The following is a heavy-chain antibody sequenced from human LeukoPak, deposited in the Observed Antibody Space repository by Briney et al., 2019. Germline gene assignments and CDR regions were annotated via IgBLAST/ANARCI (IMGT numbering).Heavy chain of an antibody. V-gene: IGHV3-7*01. CDR3: ATMFSIGWESPDY. CDR2: IKYDGSKQ. D-gene: IGHD6-19*01. J-gene: IGHJ4*02. CDR1: GFMISNFW. Sequence: GGSLRLSCAASGFMISNFWMGWVRQAPGKGPEWVADIKYDGSKQYYVDSVKGRFTISRDNAKNSLYLQMNSLRAEDTAVYYCATMFSIGWESPDYWGRGTLVTVSS.